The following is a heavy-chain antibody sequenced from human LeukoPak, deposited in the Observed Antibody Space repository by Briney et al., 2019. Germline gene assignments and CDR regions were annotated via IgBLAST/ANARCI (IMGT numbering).Heavy chain of an antibody. J-gene: IGHJ4*02. CDR3: ARVYDDYVWGSYRQHRNFDY. CDR2: ISAYNGNT. D-gene: IGHD3-16*02. V-gene: IGHV1-18*01. CDR1: GYTFTSYG. Sequence: ASVKVSCKASGYTFTSYGISWVRQAPGQGLEWMGWISAYNGNTNYAQKLQGRVTMTTDTSTSTAYMELRSLRSDDTAVYYCARVYDDYVWGSYRQHRNFDYWGQGTLVTVS.